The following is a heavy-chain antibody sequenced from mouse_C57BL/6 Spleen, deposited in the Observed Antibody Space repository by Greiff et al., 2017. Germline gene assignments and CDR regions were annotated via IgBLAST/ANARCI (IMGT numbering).Heavy chain of an antibody. CDR1: GYTFTSYW. CDR3: ARRGTTVVSYFDY. Sequence: QVQLQQPGAELVMPGASVKLSCKASGYTFTSYWMHWVKQRPGQGLEWIGEIDPSDSYTNYNQKFKGKSTWTVDKSSSSAYMQLSSLTSEDSAVYYGARRGTTVVSYFDYWGQGTTLTVSS. V-gene: IGHV1-69*01. CDR2: IDPSDSYT. J-gene: IGHJ2*01. D-gene: IGHD1-1*01.